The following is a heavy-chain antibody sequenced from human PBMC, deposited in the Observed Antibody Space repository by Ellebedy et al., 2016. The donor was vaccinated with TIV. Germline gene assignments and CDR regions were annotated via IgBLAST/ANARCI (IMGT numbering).Heavy chain of an antibody. D-gene: IGHD1-1*01. CDR3: ARATTARFDY. CDR2: TYYRSKWYN. J-gene: IGHJ4*02. V-gene: IGHV6-1*01. Sequence: SETLSLTXAISGDSVSSNSASWNWIRQSPSRGLEWLGRTYYRSKWYNDYAESVKGRIIINPDTSKNQISLQLNSVTPEDTAMYYCARATTARFDYWGQGTLVIVSS. CDR1: GDSVSSNSAS.